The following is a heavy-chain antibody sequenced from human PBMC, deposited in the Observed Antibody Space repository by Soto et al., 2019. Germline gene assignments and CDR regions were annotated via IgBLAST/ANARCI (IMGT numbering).Heavy chain of an antibody. CDR3: ARSLAARRGYYYYMDV. J-gene: IGHJ6*03. D-gene: IGHD6-6*01. V-gene: IGHV1-8*01. Sequence: ASVKVSCKASGYTFTSYEINWVRQATGQGLEWMGWMNPNSGNTGYAQKFQGRVTMTRNTSISTAYMELSSLRSEDTAVYYCARSLAARRGYYYYMDVWGKGTTVTVSS. CDR2: MNPNSGNT. CDR1: GYTFTSYE.